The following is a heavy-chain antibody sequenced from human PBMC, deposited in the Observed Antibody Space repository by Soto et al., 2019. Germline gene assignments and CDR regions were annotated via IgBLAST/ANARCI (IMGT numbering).Heavy chain of an antibody. J-gene: IGHJ4*02. V-gene: IGHV3-23*01. Sequence: EVQLLESGGGLVQPGGSLRLSCAASGFTFSSYAMSWVRQAPGKGLEWVSAISGSGGSTYYADSVKGRFTISRDNSKNTLYLQMTSLIAEDTAVLYCAYSSTPFDYWGQGTLVTVSS. CDR1: GFTFSSYA. CDR2: ISGSGGST. D-gene: IGHD6-13*01. CDR3: AYSSTPFDY.